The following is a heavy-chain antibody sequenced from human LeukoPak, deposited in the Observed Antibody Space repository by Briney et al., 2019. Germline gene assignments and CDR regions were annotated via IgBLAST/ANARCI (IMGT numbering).Heavy chain of an antibody. V-gene: IGHV4-59*08. D-gene: IGHD7-27*01. CDR3: ARQWRGWGVDY. Sequence: SETLSLTCTVPGGSISSYYWSWIRQPPGKGLEWIGYIYYSGSTKYNPSLKSRVTILVDISKNQFSLRLTSLTAADTAVYYCARQWRGWGVDYWGQGTLVTVSS. J-gene: IGHJ4*02. CDR2: IYYSGST. CDR1: GGSISSYY.